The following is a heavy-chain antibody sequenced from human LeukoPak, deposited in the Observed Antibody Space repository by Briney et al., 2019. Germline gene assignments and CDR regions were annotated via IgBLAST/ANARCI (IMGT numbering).Heavy chain of an antibody. J-gene: IGHJ4*02. D-gene: IGHD2-15*01. Sequence: PGGSLRLSCAASGFTFSSYWMSWVRQAPGKGLEWVANIKQDGSEKYYVDSVEGRFTISRDNAKNSLYLQMNSLRAEDTAVYYCARGLEGYWCSGGSCPTSLDYWGQGTLVTVSS. CDR1: GFTFSSYW. CDR3: ARGLEGYWCSGGSCPTSLDY. CDR2: IKQDGSEK. V-gene: IGHV3-7*03.